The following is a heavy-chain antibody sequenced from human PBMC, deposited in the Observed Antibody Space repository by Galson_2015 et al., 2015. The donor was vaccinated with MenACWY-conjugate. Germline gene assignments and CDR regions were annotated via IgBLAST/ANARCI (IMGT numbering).Heavy chain of an antibody. D-gene: IGHD3-10*01. CDR2: ISSSGGST. Sequence: SLRLSCAASGVTLSNYAMNWVRQAPGKGLESVSGISSSGGSTFYADSVKGRFTVSRDNSQKQLYLQMNNLRVEDTAIYYCATITMVQGVILGWGQGTLVTVSS. CDR1: GVTLSNYA. CDR3: ATITMVQGVILG. V-gene: IGHV3-23*01. J-gene: IGHJ4*02.